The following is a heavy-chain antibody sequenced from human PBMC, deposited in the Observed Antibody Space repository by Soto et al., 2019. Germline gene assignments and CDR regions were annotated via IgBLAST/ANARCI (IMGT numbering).Heavy chain of an antibody. D-gene: IGHD1-26*01. Sequence: SETLSLTCTVSGGSISSYYWSWIRQPPGKGLEWIGYIYYSGSTNYNPSLKSRVTISVDTSKNQFSLKLSSVTAADTAVYYWARDAWSVGFDYWGQGTLVTASS. J-gene: IGHJ4*02. CDR3: ARDAWSVGFDY. CDR1: GGSISSYY. CDR2: IYYSGST. V-gene: IGHV4-59*01.